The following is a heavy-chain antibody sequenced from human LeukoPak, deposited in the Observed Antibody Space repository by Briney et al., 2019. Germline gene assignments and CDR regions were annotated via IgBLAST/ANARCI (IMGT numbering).Heavy chain of an antibody. CDR2: IWYDGSNK. Sequence: AGRSLRLSCAASGFTFSNYGMHWVRQAPGKGLERVAVIWYDGSNKYYADSVKGRFTISRDNSKNTLYLQMNSLRAEDTAVYYCARDRDPLPGHFDYWGQGTLVTVSS. CDR1: GFTFSNYG. J-gene: IGHJ4*02. V-gene: IGHV3-33*01. CDR3: ARDRDPLPGHFDY.